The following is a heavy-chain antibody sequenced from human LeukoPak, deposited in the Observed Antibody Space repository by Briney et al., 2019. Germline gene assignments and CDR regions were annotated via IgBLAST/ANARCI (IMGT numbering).Heavy chain of an antibody. V-gene: IGHV4-39*01. D-gene: IGHD3-22*01. CDR2: IYYRAST. CDR3: ARHGAEPTYYYASWIDY. Sequence: SETLSLTCTVSGGSISSSSYYWGWIRQPPGKWLGWIGSIYYRASTHYTPSPKTRLTISADTSKNQFTLKPSSVTAADTAVYYCARHGAEPTYYYASWIDYWGEGTLVTVSS. J-gene: IGHJ4*02. CDR1: GGSISSSSYY.